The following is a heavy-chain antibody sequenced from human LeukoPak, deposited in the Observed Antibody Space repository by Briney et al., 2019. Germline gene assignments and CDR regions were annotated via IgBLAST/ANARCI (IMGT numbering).Heavy chain of an antibody. Sequence: PGGSLRLSCAASGFTFSSYAMSWVRQAPGKGLEWVSGISWNSGSIGYADSVKGRFTISRDNAKNSLYLQMNSLRAEDTALYYCAKDRRVRGVIRGFFDYWGQGTLVTVTS. V-gene: IGHV3-9*01. CDR2: ISWNSGSI. CDR1: GFTFSSYA. J-gene: IGHJ4*02. D-gene: IGHD3-10*01. CDR3: AKDRRVRGVIRGFFDY.